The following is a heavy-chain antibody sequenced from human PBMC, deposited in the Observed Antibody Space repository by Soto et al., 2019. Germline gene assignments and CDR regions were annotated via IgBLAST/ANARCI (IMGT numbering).Heavy chain of an antibody. V-gene: IGHV4-31*03. D-gene: IGHD5-12*01. CDR2: IYSSGST. Sequence: QVQLQESGPGLVKPSQTLSLTCTVSGGSISSGGYYWRWIRQHPGKGLEWIGYIYSSGSTYYNPSLKSRVTISVDTSKNQFSLKLSSVTAADTAVYYCARDAVATSWYSAFDIWGQGTMVTVSS. J-gene: IGHJ3*02. CDR1: GGSISSGGYY. CDR3: ARDAVATSWYSAFDI.